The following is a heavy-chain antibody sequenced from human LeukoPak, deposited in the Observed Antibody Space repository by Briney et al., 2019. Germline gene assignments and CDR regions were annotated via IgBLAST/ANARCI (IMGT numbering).Heavy chain of an antibody. Sequence: GGSLRLSCAASGFTFSSYSMNWVRQAPGKGLEWVSSISSSSSYIYYADSVKGRFTISRDNAKNSLYLQMNSLRAEDTAVYYCAREHSSNWYVDWVDYWGQGTLVTVSS. CDR1: GFTFSSYS. CDR2: ISSSSSYI. D-gene: IGHD6-13*01. CDR3: AREHSSNWYVDWVDY. V-gene: IGHV3-21*01. J-gene: IGHJ4*02.